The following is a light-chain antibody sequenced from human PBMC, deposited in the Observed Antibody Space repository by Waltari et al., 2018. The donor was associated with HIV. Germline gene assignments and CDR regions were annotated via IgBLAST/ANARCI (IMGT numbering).Light chain of an antibody. J-gene: IGKJ2*01. Sequence: AIQLTQSPSSLSASVGDRVTITCRASQGIRNALAWYQQKPGRPPKLLIYDASTLEGGVPSRFSGSFSGTHFNLTISNLQPEDSATYYCQQFRTYPRTFGQGATLEI. CDR2: DAS. CDR3: QQFRTYPRT. CDR1: QGIRNA. V-gene: IGKV1-13*02.